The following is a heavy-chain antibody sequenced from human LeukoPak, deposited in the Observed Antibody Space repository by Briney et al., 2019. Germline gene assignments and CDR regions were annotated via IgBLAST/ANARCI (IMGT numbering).Heavy chain of an antibody. CDR1: GYTFTSYG. CDR2: ISAYNGNT. J-gene: IGHJ4*02. Sequence: ASVRVSCEASGYTFTSYGISWVRQAPGQGLEWMGWISAYNGNTNYAQKLQGRVTMTTDTSTSTAYMELRSLRSDDTAVYYCARISSVVVPAASYFDYWGQGTLVAVSS. V-gene: IGHV1-18*01. D-gene: IGHD2-2*01. CDR3: ARISSVVVPAASYFDY.